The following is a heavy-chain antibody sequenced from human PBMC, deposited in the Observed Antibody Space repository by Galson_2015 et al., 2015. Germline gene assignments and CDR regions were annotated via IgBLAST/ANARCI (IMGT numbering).Heavy chain of an antibody. V-gene: IGHV3-33*01. CDR2: IWYDGSNK. Sequence: SLRLSCAASGFTFSSYGMHWVRQAPGKGLEWVAVIWYDGSNKYYADSVKGRFTISRDNSKNTLYLQMNSLRAEDTAVYYCAREYGSGRNDWFDPWGQGTLVTVSS. CDR3: AREYGSGRNDWFDP. D-gene: IGHD3-10*01. J-gene: IGHJ5*02. CDR1: GFTFSSYG.